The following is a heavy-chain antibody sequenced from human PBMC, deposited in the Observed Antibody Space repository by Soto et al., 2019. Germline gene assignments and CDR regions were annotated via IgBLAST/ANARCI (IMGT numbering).Heavy chain of an antibody. V-gene: IGHV3-23*01. CDR3: ASHKRTDYYYHYGMDV. J-gene: IGHJ6*02. CDR2: ISGSGGST. CDR1: GFTFSSYA. Sequence: GGSLRLSCAASGFTFSSYAMSWVRQAPGKGLEWVSAISGSGGSTYYADSVKGRFTISRDNSKNTLYLQMNSLRAEDTAVYYCASHKRTDYYYHYGMDVWGQGTSVTVSS.